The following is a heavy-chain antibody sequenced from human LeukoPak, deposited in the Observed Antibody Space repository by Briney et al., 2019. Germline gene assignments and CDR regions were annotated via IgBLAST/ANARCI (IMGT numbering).Heavy chain of an antibody. J-gene: IGHJ6*02. Sequence: GGSLRLSCAASGFTFSSYGMHWVRQAPGKGLEWVAVIWYDGSNKYYADSVKGRFTISRDNSKNTLYLQMNSLRAEDTAVYYCARDLYSTLLAYYYGMDVWGQGTTVTVFS. CDR2: IWYDGSNK. D-gene: IGHD6-13*01. V-gene: IGHV3-33*01. CDR3: ARDLYSTLLAYYYGMDV. CDR1: GFTFSSYG.